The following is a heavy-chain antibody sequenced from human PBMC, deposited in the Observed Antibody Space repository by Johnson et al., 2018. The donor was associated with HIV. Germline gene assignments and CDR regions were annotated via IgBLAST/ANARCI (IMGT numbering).Heavy chain of an antibody. D-gene: IGHD3-22*01. J-gene: IGHJ3*02. CDR1: GFTFSSYG. V-gene: IGHV3-33*06. CDR2: LWNDGNNE. CDR3: AKGLYYYDSSDYDVPEI. Sequence: QVQLVESGGGVVQPGRSLRLSCAASGFTFSSYGMHWVRQAPGKGLEWVAVLWNDGNNEYYSDSVQGRFSISTDNSKNTLYLQMNNLRVEDMGVYYCAKGLYYYDSSDYDVPEIWGQGTTVAVSS.